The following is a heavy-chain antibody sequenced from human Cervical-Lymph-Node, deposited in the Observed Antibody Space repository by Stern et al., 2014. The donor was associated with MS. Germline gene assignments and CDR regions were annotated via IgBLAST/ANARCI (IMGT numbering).Heavy chain of an antibody. V-gene: IGHV1-46*01. CDR3: ARSRQVLWFGEVSTHFDY. CDR1: GYTFTSYY. Sequence: QLVQSGAEVKKPGASVKVSCKASGYTFTSYYMHWVRQAPGQGLEWMGIINPSGGSTSYAQKFQGRVTMTRDTSTSTVYMELSSLRSEDTAVYYCARSRQVLWFGEVSTHFDYWGQGTLVTVSS. J-gene: IGHJ4*02. CDR2: INPSGGST. D-gene: IGHD3-10*01.